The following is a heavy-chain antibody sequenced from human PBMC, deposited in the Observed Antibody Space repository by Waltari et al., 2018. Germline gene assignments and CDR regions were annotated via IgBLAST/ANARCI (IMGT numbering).Heavy chain of an antibody. CDR1: GYTFTSYD. CDR2: MNPNSGNT. Sequence: QVQLVQSGAEVKKPGASVKVSCKASGYTFTSYDINWVRQATGQGLEWMGWMNPNSGNTGYAQKFQGRVTMTRNTSISTAYMELSSLRSEDTAVYYCARGGYCSSTSCYDLVAFDIWGQGQWSPSLQ. D-gene: IGHD2-2*01. J-gene: IGHJ3*02. V-gene: IGHV1-8*01. CDR3: ARGGYCSSTSCYDLVAFDI.